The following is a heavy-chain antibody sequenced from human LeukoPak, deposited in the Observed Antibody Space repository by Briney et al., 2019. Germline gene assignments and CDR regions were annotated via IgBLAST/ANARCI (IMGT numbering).Heavy chain of an antibody. CDR3: ANPYSSSWTDAFDI. V-gene: IGHV3-30-3*01. J-gene: IGHJ3*02. Sequence: GRSLRLSCAASGFTFSSYAMHWVRQAPGKGLEWVAVISYDGSNKYYADSVKGRFTISRDNSKNTLYLQMNSLRAEDTAVYYCANPYSSSWTDAFDIWGQGTMVTVSS. CDR2: ISYDGSNK. CDR1: GFTFSSYA. D-gene: IGHD6-13*01.